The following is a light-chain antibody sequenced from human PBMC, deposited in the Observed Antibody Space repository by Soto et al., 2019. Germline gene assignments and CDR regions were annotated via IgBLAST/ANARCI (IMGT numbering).Light chain of an antibody. Sequence: QSALTQPASVSGSPGQSITISCTGTSSDVGGYNYVSWYQQHPGKAPKLMIYEVSNRPSGVSNRFSGSKSGNTASLTISGLQAEDEADYYCSSYTSSSTRGEVFGGGTKLTVL. CDR1: SSDVGGYNY. CDR2: EVS. V-gene: IGLV2-14*01. J-gene: IGLJ2*01. CDR3: SSYTSSSTRGEV.